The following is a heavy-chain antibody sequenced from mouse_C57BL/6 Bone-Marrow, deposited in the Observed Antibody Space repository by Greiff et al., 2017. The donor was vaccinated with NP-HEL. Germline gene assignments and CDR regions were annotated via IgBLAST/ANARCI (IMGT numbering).Heavy chain of an antibody. Sequence: EVKLMESGGGLVKPGGSLKLSCAASGFTFSDYGMHWVRQAPEKGLEWVAYISSGSSTIYYADTVKGGFTISRDNAKNTLFLQRTSLRSEDTAMYYCARGPRGGAWFAYWGQGTLVTVSA. J-gene: IGHJ3*01. CDR1: GFTFSDYG. V-gene: IGHV5-17*01. CDR2: ISSGSSTI. CDR3: ARGPRGGAWFAY.